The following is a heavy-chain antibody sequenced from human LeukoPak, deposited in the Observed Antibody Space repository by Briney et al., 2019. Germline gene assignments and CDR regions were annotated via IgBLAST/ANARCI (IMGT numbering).Heavy chain of an antibody. J-gene: IGHJ3*02. CDR3: AKDISGWYGSFAFDI. Sequence: GGSLRLSCTTSKFNFNSYGMTWVRQAPGKGLEWVSAISGSGGSTYYADSVKGRFTISRDNSKNTLYLQMNSLRAEDTAVYYCAKDISGWYGSFAFDIWGQGTMVTVSS. D-gene: IGHD6-19*01. CDR2: ISGSGGST. CDR1: KFNFNSYG. V-gene: IGHV3-23*01.